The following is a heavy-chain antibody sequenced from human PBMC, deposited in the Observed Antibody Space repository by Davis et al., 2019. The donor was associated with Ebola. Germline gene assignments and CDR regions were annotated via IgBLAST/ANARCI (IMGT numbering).Heavy chain of an antibody. CDR3: ARDDIVVVPAAILYYYYGMDV. D-gene: IGHD2-2*01. Sequence: GALRLSCAASGFTFSSYAMSWVRQAPGKGLEWVANIKQDGSEKYYVDSVKGRFTISRDNAKNSLYLQMNSLRAEDTAVYYCARDDIVVVPAAILYYYYGMDVWGQGTTVTVSS. CDR1: GFTFSSYA. J-gene: IGHJ6*02. V-gene: IGHV3-7*01. CDR2: IKQDGSEK.